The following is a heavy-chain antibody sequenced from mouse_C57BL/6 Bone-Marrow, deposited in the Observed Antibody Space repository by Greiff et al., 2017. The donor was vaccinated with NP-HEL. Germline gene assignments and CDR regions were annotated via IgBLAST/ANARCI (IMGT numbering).Heavy chain of an antibody. Sequence: EVNLVESGGDLVKPGGSLKLSCAASGFTFSSYGMSWVRQTPDKRLEWVATISSGGSYTYYPDSVKGRFTISRDNAKNTLYLQMSSLKSEDTAMYYCARPLYSYYFDYWGQGTTLTVSS. CDR3: ARPLYSYYFDY. CDR1: GFTFSSYG. J-gene: IGHJ2*01. D-gene: IGHD1-1*01. CDR2: ISSGGSYT. V-gene: IGHV5-6*01.